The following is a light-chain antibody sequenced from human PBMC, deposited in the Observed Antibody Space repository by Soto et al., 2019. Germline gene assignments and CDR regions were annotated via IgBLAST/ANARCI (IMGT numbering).Light chain of an antibody. CDR1: RSDVGGYDF. CDR3: CSYVSSKTYV. V-gene: IGLV2-14*01. J-gene: IGLJ1*01. CDR2: EVT. Sequence: LTQPASVSGSPGQSITISCTGTRSDVGGYDFVSWYQQHPGKAPRVVLYEVTNRPSGVSDRFSGSKSGNTASLTISGLQAEDEADYYCCSYVSSKTYVFGTGTKV.